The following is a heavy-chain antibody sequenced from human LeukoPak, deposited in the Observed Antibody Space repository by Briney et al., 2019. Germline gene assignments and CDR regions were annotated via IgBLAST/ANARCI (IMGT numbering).Heavy chain of an antibody. Sequence: GRSLRLSCAASGFTFSSYAMHWVRQAPGKGLEWVAVISYDGSNKYYADSVKGRFTISRDNSKNTLYLQMNSLRAEDTAVYYCAREPSYCSSTRCPPPFDYWGQGTLVTVSS. J-gene: IGHJ4*02. CDR1: GFTFSSYA. CDR2: ISYDGSNK. V-gene: IGHV3-30-3*01. CDR3: AREPSYCSSTRCPPPFDY. D-gene: IGHD2-2*01.